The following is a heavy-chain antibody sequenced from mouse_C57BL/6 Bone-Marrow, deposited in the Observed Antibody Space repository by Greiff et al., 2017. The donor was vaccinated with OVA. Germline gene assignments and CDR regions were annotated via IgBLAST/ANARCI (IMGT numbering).Heavy chain of an antibody. CDR2: INPNNGGT. J-gene: IGHJ2*01. CDR1: GYTFTDYY. CDR3: ARLCYKGLYFDY. D-gene: IGHD2-12*01. V-gene: IGHV1-26*01. Sequence: VQLQQSGPELVKPGASVKISCKASGYTFTDYYMNWVKQSHGKSLEWIGDINPNNGGTSYNQKFKGKATLTVDKSSSTAYMELRSLTSEDSAVYYCARLCYKGLYFDYWGQGTTLTVSS.